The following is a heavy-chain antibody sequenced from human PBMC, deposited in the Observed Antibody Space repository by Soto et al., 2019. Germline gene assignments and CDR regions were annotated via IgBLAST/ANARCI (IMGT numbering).Heavy chain of an antibody. CDR3: ARTLAAAAYYYYYGMDV. V-gene: IGHV3-48*02. CDR1: GFTFSSYT. CDR2: ITSSSSTI. Sequence: EVQLVESGGGLVQPGGSKRLSCAASGFTFSSYTMNWVRQAPGKGLEWVSYITSSSSTIYYADSVKGRFTISRDNAKNSLYLQMNSLRDEDTAVYYCARTLAAAAYYYYYGMDVWGQGTTVTVSS. D-gene: IGHD6-13*01. J-gene: IGHJ6*02.